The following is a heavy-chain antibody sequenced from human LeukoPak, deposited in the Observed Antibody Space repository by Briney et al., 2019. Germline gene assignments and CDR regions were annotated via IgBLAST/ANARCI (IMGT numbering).Heavy chain of an antibody. Sequence: GGSLRLSCAASGFTFSSHWMHWVRQAPGKGLVWVSSINSDGSRTSYADSVKGRFTISRDNAKNTLYLQMNSLRAEDTAVYYCARAGRREHFDYWGQGTLVTVSS. CDR2: INSDGSRT. CDR3: ARAGRREHFDY. J-gene: IGHJ4*02. D-gene: IGHD1-26*01. CDR1: GFTFSSHW. V-gene: IGHV3-74*01.